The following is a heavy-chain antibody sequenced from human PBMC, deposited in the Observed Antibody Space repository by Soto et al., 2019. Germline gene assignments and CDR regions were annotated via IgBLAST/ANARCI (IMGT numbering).Heavy chain of an antibody. Sequence: QVQLQESGPGLVKPSETLSLTCTVSGGSISSYYWSWLRQPPGKGLEWIGYIYYSGSTNYNPSLKSRVTISVDTSKNQFSLKLSSVTAADTAVYYCARGPSYRMDVWGKGTTVTVSS. J-gene: IGHJ6*04. CDR3: ARGPSYRMDV. CDR2: IYYSGST. CDR1: GGSISSYY. V-gene: IGHV4-59*01.